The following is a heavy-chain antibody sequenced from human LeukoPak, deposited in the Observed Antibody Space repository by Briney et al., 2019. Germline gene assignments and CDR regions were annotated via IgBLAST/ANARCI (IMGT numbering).Heavy chain of an antibody. Sequence: GGSLRLSCAASGFSFSSYGMHWVRQAPGKGPEWVTFIRYDGSNKYYADSVKGRFTISRDNSKNTLYLQMNSLRPEDTAVYYCAKDYYGSGRRSGNHYIDYWGQGTLVTVSS. J-gene: IGHJ4*02. CDR3: AKDYYGSGRRSGNHYIDY. V-gene: IGHV3-30*02. D-gene: IGHD3-10*01. CDR2: IRYDGSNK. CDR1: GFSFSSYG.